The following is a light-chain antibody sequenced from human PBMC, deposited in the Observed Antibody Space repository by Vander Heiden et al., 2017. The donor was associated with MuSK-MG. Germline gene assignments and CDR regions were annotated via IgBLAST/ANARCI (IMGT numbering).Light chain of an antibody. CDR3: QAWDVSSDHVV. CDR1: NVAYNH. Sequence: SYVLTQPPSVSVAPGQTAMITCGGDNVAYNHVHWYQQKAGQAPVLVVYEDSDRPSGIPERFSGSKSGDTATLTIRRVEAGDEADYFCQAWDVSSDHVVFGGGTKLTVL. CDR2: EDS. V-gene: IGLV3-21*02. J-gene: IGLJ2*01.